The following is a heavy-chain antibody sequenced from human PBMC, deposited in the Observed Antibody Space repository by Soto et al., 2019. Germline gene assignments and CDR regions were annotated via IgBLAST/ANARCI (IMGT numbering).Heavy chain of an antibody. Sequence: SETLSLTCPVSRGSSSSSAYFWSWLRPPPGKGLEWIGSIYYSGITYYNPALKSRVTISVDTSKNQFSLKLSSVTAADTAVYYCARQPIYVSGRGYGMDVWGQGTPVTVSS. CDR3: ARQPIYVSGRGYGMDV. J-gene: IGHJ6*02. V-gene: IGHV4-39*01. D-gene: IGHD3-10*01. CDR1: RGSSSSSAYF. CDR2: IYYSGIT.